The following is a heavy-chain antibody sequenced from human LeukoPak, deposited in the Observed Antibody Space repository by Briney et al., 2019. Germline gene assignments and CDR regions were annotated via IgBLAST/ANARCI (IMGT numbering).Heavy chain of an antibody. CDR2: IYYGGST. Sequence: SETLSLTCTVSGGSISSYYWSWIRQPPGKGLEWIGYIYYGGSTNYNPSLKSRVTISVDTSKNQFSLKLSSVTAADTAVYYCARDGYNIAGAFDIWGQGTMVTVSS. CDR1: GGSISSYY. V-gene: IGHV4-59*01. J-gene: IGHJ3*02. CDR3: ARDGYNIAGAFDI. D-gene: IGHD5-24*01.